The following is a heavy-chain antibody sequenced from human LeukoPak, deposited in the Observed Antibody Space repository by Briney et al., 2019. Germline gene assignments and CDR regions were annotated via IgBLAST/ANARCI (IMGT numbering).Heavy chain of an antibody. CDR3: ARDGGFRYCSSTSCSMGAFDI. J-gene: IGHJ3*02. Sequence: GSLRLSCAASGFTFSSYSMNWVRQAPGKGLEWVSYISSSSSTIYYADSVKGRFTISRDNAKNSLYLQMNSLRAEDTAVYYCARDGGFRYCSSTSCSMGAFDIWGQGTMVTVSS. V-gene: IGHV3-48*01. D-gene: IGHD2-2*01. CDR1: GFTFSSYS. CDR2: ISSSSSTI.